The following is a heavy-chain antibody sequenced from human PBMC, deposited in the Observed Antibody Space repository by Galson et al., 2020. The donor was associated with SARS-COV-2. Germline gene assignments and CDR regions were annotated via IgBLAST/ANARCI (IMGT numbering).Heavy chain of an antibody. Sequence: SETLSLTCAVYGGSFSGYYWSWIRQPPGKGLEWIGEINHSGSTNYNTSLKSRVTISVDTSKNQFSLKLSSVTAADTAVYYCARGRGISSWCGRRDWCDPGGQGTLVTVSS. J-gene: IGHJ5*02. CDR3: ARGRGISSWCGRRDWCDP. CDR1: GGSFSGYY. D-gene: IGHD6-13*01. V-gene: IGHV4-34*01. CDR2: INHSGST.